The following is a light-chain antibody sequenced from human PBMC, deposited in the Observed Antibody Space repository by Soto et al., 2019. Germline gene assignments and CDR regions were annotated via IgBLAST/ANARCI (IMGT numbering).Light chain of an antibody. CDR1: QSVLYSSNNKNY. CDR3: QQYDRTPLT. Sequence: DIVMTQSPDSLAVSLGERATINCKSSQSVLYSSNNKNYLAWYQQKPGQPPKLLIYWASTRESGVPDRFSGSGSRTDFTLTISSLQAEDVAVYYCQQYDRTPLTFGGGTKVEIK. CDR2: WAS. J-gene: IGKJ4*01. V-gene: IGKV4-1*01.